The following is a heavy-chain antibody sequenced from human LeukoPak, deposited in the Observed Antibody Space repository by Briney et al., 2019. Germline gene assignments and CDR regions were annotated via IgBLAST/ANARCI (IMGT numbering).Heavy chain of an antibody. CDR3: ARLASRSY. V-gene: IGHV3-53*01. CDR1: GFTVSTNF. J-gene: IGHJ4*02. D-gene: IGHD6-6*01. Sequence: GGSLRLSCAVSGFTVSTNFMSWVRQAPGKGPEWVSIIHADGGTKYADSVKGRFTISRDTSKNTFSLQMNNLRAEDTAVYYCARLASRSYWGQGTLVAVSS. CDR2: IHADGGT.